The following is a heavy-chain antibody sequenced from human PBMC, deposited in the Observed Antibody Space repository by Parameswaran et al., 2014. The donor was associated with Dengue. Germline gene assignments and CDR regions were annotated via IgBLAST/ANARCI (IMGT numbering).Heavy chain of an antibody. V-gene: IGHV4-59*03. CDR2: IYYSGST. D-gene: IGHD4-17*01. J-gene: IGHJ6*02. CDR3: TKFGDYGETYYYYGMDV. Sequence: VRQAPGKGLEWIGYIYYSGSTNYNPSLKSRVTISVDTSKSQISLELSSVTAADTAVYYCTKFGDYGETYYYYGMDVWGQGTTVTVSS.